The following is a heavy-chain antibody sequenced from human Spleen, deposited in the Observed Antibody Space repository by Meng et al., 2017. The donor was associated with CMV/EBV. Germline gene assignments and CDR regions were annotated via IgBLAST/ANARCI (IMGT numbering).Heavy chain of an antibody. V-gene: IGHV4-59*01. D-gene: IGHD2-2*01. Sequence: GSLRLSCTVSAASISKYYWSWIRQSPGKGLEWLGYMYYTGRTDYNPSLKRRATISMDTSKNQFFLKLRSVTAADTAVYYCAKDSSSVGVTYGMDVWGHGTTVTVSS. CDR2: MYYTGRT. CDR3: AKDSSSVGVTYGMDV. J-gene: IGHJ6*02. CDR1: AASISKYY.